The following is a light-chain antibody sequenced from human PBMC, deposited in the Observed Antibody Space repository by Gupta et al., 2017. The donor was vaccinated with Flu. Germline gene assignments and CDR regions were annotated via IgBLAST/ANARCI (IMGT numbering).Light chain of an antibody. V-gene: IGLV2-23*01. Sequence: QSALPQPASASGPPGQSITISCTGTSSDVGSYYLVSWYHQHPGKAPKRIIYEGIKRPSGVSNCFSGSMSGNTDTRTLSGIQAEEEADVLYVFGTGTKVTVL. CDR3: V. J-gene: IGLJ1*01. CDR2: EGI. CDR1: SSDVGSYYL.